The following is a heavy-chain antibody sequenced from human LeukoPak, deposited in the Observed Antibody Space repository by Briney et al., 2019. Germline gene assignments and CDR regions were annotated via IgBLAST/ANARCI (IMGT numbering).Heavy chain of an antibody. J-gene: IGHJ4*02. D-gene: IGHD6-19*01. Sequence: GGSLRLSCAASGITVNTNYMSWVRQAPGKGLEWVSIIYSGGATFYADSVKGRFTISRENSKNTLWLQMNSLRAEDTALYYCAKDDGNGWYGWKSFDRWGQGTLVTVSS. CDR2: IYSGGAT. CDR1: GITVNTNY. CDR3: AKDDGNGWYGWKSFDR. V-gene: IGHV3-53*05.